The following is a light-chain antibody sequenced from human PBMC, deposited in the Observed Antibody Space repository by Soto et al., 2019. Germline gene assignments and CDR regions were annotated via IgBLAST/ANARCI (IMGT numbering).Light chain of an antibody. J-gene: IGKJ1*01. V-gene: IGKV1-9*01. CDR2: AAS. Sequence: DIQLTQSPSFLSASVGDGVTITCRASQGIANYFAWYQQKPGKAPKLLIYAASSLQTGVPSRFRGSGSGTEFTLTISSLQPDDFATYYCQHYNSYSEAFGQGTKVDIK. CDR3: QHYNSYSEA. CDR1: QGIANY.